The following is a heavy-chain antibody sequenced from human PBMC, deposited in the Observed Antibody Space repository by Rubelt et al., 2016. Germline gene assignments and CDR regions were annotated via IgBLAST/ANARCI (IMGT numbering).Heavy chain of an antibody. D-gene: IGHD6-6*01. Sequence: WVANIRQDGHEIYYVDSVKGRFTISRDNAKESLYLQMNSLRAADTAVYYCARLPWDCSSSKCAFDYWGQGTLVTVSS. J-gene: IGHJ4*02. CDR3: ARLPWDCSSSKCAFDY. CDR2: IRQDGHEI. V-gene: IGHV3-7*01.